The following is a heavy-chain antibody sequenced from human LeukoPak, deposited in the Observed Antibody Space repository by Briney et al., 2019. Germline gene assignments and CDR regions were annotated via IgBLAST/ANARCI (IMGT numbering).Heavy chain of an antibody. CDR3: ARAGLAPGY. J-gene: IGHJ4*02. CDR2: ISSNGGST. Sequence: GGSLRLSCAASGFTFSSYAMHWVRQAPGKGLEYVSAISSNGGSTYYASSVKGRFTISRDNSKNTLYLQMGSLRAEDMAVYYCARAGLAPGYWGQGTLVTVSS. D-gene: IGHD2-21*01. CDR1: GFTFSSYA. V-gene: IGHV3-64*01.